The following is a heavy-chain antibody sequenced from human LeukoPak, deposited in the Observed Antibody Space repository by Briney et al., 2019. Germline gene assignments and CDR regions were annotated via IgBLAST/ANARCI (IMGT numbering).Heavy chain of an antibody. CDR2: ISYDGSNK. CDR3: ARDKIAVAVPLDY. Sequence: GRSLRLSCAASGFTFSSYAMHWVRQAPGKGLEWVAVISYDGSNKYYADSVKGRFTIPRDNSKNQLYLQMNSLRAEDTAVYYCARDKIAVAVPLDYWGQGTLVTVSS. J-gene: IGHJ4*02. D-gene: IGHD6-19*01. V-gene: IGHV3-30-3*01. CDR1: GFTFSSYA.